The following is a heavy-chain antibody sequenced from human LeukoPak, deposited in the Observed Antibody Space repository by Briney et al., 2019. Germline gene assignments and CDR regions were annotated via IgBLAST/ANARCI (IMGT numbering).Heavy chain of an antibody. CDR1: GFAFSNYG. Sequence: GGSLRLSCAASGFAFSNYGMHWVRQAPGKGLEWVAVISFDESNRYYADSVKGRFTISRDNSEKTLYLQMNNLRAEDTAVYYCARDRHARRLRKTMPNWGQGTLVTVSS. D-gene: IGHD4-17*01. V-gene: IGHV3-33*01. J-gene: IGHJ4*02. CDR2: ISFDESNR. CDR3: ARDRHARRLRKTMPN.